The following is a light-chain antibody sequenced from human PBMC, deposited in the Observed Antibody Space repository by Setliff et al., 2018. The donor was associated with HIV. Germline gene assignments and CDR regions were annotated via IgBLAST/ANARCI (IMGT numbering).Light chain of an antibody. CDR1: SSDVGDHNF. CDR3: SSYTSSTPLYV. CDR2: DVS. V-gene: IGLV2-14*03. Sequence: QSVLTQPASVSGSPGQSITISCTGTSSDVGDHNFVSWYQQHPGKAPKLMIYDVSNRPSGVSNRFSGSRSANTASLTISGLQAEDEADYYCSSYTSSTPLYVFGTGTKVTVL. J-gene: IGLJ1*01.